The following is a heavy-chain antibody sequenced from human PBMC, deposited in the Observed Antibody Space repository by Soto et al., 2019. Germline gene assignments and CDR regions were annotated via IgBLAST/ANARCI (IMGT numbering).Heavy chain of an antibody. CDR2: VSSSGSTA. CDR3: TRAAWFPYLSFY. D-gene: IGHD3-10*01. J-gene: IGHJ4*02. CDR1: GFTFSRFE. V-gene: IGHV3-48*03. Sequence: PGGSLRLSCAASGFTFSRFELHWVRQAPGKGLEWISYVSSSGSTAYYASSVEGRFTISRDNANNSVYLQMDSLRAEDTALYYCTRAAWFPYLSFYWGQGALVTVSS.